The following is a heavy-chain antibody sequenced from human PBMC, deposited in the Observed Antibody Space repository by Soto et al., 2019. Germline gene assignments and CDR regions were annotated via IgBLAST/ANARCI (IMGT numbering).Heavy chain of an antibody. CDR3: ARDRIGGMDV. CDR2: INPNSGGT. V-gene: IGHV1-2*04. Sequence: ASLKVSCKASGYTFTGYYMRWVRQAPGQGLEWMGWINPNSGGTNYAQKFQGWVTMTRDTSISTAYMELSRLRSDDTAVYYCARDRIGGMDVWGQGTTVTVSS. CDR1: GYTFTGYY. J-gene: IGHJ6*02. D-gene: IGHD2-15*01.